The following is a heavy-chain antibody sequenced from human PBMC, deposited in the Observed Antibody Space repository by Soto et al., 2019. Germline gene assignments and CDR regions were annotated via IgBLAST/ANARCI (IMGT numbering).Heavy chain of an antibody. CDR1: GDSVSSSDFY. J-gene: IGHJ6*02. D-gene: IGHD6-6*01. Sequence: QVLLRESGPGLVKPSETLALTCAVSGDSVSSSDFYWPWIRQPPGTPLEWIGYVYSTGTTNYSPSLKSRVDMSVDTSDNQFSLKVRSVTAADAAVYFWARVRKLVAHKDGKSACFYAMDAWGPGTTVTVS. V-gene: IGHV4-61*08. CDR2: VYSTGTT. CDR3: ARVRKLVAHKDGKSACFYAMDA.